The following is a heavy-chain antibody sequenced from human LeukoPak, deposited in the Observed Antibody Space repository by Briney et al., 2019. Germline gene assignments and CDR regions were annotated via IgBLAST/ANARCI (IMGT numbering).Heavy chain of an antibody. D-gene: IGHD2-2*02. CDR1: GYSFTSYW. CDR2: IYPGDSDT. CDR3: AGAAAIHWAFDI. J-gene: IGHJ3*02. Sequence: HGESLKISCKGSGYSFTSYWIAWVRQMPGKGLEWMGLIYPGDSDTRYSPSFQGQVTISADKSISTAYLQWSSLKASDTAMYYCAGAAAIHWAFDIWGQGTMVTVSS. V-gene: IGHV5-51*01.